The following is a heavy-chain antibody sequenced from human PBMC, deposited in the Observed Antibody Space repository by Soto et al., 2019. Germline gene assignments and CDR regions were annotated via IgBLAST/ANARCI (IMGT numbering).Heavy chain of an antibody. CDR3: AKDVLRFLEWLAFYGMDV. V-gene: IGHV3-30*18. CDR1: GFTFSSYG. CDR2: ISYDGSNE. Sequence: GGSLRLSCAVSGFTFSSYGMHWVRQAPGKGLEWVAHISYDGSNEHYVDSVKGRFTISRDNSKNTLYLQMNSLRAEDTAVYYCAKDVLRFLEWLAFYGMDVWGQGTTVTVSS. J-gene: IGHJ6*02. D-gene: IGHD3-3*01.